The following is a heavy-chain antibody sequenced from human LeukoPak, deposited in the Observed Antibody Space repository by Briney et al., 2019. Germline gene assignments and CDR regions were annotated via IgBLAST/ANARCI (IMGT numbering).Heavy chain of an antibody. Sequence: GASVKVSCKVSGYTLTELSMHWVRQAPGKGLEWMGGFDPEDGETTYAQKFQGRVTMTEDTSTDTAYMELSSLRSEDTAVYYCATAYYYDSSGYRNWFDPWGQGTPVTVSS. J-gene: IGHJ5*02. CDR2: FDPEDGET. CDR1: GYTLTELS. V-gene: IGHV1-24*01. CDR3: ATAYYYDSSGYRNWFDP. D-gene: IGHD3-22*01.